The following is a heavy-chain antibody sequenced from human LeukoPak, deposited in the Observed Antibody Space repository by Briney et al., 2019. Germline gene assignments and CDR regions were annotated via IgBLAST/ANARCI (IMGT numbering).Heavy chain of an antibody. CDR1: GGSISSYY. Sequence: SETLSLTCTVSGGSISSYYWSWIRQPPGKGLEWIGSIYYNGSTNYNPSLKSRVTISVDTSKNQFSLKLSSVTAADTAVYYCARRTTWGSLDYWGQGTLVTISS. D-gene: IGHD1-1*01. CDR3: ARRTTWGSLDY. J-gene: IGHJ4*02. V-gene: IGHV4-59*08. CDR2: IYYNGST.